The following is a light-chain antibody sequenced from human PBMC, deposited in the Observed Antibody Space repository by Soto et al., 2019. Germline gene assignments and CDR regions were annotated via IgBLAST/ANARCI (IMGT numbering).Light chain of an antibody. CDR3: QQYGSSLFT. CDR2: RAS. Sequence: EIVLTQSPGTLSLSPGERATLSGRASQSVSSSYLAWYQQKPGQAPKVLIYRASSRATGIPDRFSGSGSGTDFTLTISRLEPEDFAVYYCQQYGSSLFTFGPGTKVDIK. J-gene: IGKJ3*01. CDR1: QSVSSSY. V-gene: IGKV3-20*01.